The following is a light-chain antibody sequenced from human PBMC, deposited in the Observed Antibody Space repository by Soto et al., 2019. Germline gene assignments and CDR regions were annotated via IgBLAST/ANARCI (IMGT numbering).Light chain of an antibody. Sequence: SALTQPASVSGSPGQSITLSCTGTSSDVGGYNYVSWYQQHPGKAPKLMIYDVSNRPSGVSNRFSGSKSGNTASLTISGLQAEDEADYYCSSYTSSSSVFGGGTKVTVL. CDR2: DVS. V-gene: IGLV2-14*01. CDR1: SSDVGGYNY. J-gene: IGLJ2*01. CDR3: SSYTSSSSV.